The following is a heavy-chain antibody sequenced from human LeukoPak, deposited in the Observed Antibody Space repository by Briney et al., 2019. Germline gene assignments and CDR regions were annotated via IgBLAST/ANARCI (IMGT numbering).Heavy chain of an antibody. V-gene: IGHV3-74*01. D-gene: IGHD6-13*01. J-gene: IGHJ4*01. CDR3: ASASSHRIAAGGDY. CDR1: GFTFTNYW. CDR2: ISNDGSSR. Sequence: GGSLRLSCAASGFTFTNYWMHWVRQGQGKGLAWVSRISNDGSSRHYADSVKGRFTISRDNSKNMMYLQMNSLRAEDAAVYYCASASSHRIAAGGDYWGHGTLVTVSS.